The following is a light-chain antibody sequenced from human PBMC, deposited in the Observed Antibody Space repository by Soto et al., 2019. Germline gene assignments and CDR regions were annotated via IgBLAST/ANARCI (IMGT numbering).Light chain of an antibody. CDR3: SSFAGSDNVV. J-gene: IGLJ2*01. CDR1: SSDVGNYDL. CDR2: EVS. V-gene: IGLV2-8*01. Sequence: QSVLTQPASVSGSPGQSITISCTGSSSDVGNYDLVSWYQQYPGNAPKLIIFEVSERPSGVPDRFSGSKSGNTASLTVSGLQAEDEADYYCSSFAGSDNVVFGGGTKLTVL.